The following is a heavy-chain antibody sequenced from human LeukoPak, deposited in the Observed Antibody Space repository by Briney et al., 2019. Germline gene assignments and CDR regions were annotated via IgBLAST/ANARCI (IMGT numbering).Heavy chain of an antibody. CDR3: ARGRSNYYGMDV. CDR1: DGSINSYY. J-gene: IGHJ6*02. CDR2: IYCNGNT. D-gene: IGHD1-26*01. V-gene: IGHV4-59*01. Sequence: SETLSLTCSVSDGSINSYYWNWIRRPPGKGLEWIGYIYCNGNTNYSPSLKSRVTMSVDTSKNLFSLKVSSVTAADTAVYYCARGRSNYYGMDVWGQGTTVTVSS.